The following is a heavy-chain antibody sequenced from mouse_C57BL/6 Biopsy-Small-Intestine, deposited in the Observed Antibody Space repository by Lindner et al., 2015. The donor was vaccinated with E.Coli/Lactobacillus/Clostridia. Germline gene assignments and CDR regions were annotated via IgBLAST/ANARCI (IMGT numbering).Heavy chain of an antibody. V-gene: IGHV1-59*01. D-gene: IGHD2-12*01. CDR1: GYTFTSYY. J-gene: IGHJ4*01. CDR3: ARLVDSKGDY. Sequence: SVKVSCKASGYTFTSYYLHWVRQAPGQGLEYMGIINPSGGDTTYAQKFQGRFTLTRDTSTSTVYMELSSLRPEDTAVYYCARLVDSKGDYWGQGTLVTVSS. CDR2: INPSGGDT.